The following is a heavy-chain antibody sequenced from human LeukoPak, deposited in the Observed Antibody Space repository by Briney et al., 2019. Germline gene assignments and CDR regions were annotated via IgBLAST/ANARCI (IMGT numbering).Heavy chain of an antibody. J-gene: IGHJ6*03. CDR2: IYTSGST. CDR1: GGSFSGYY. D-gene: IGHD6-13*01. Sequence: SETLSLTCAVYGGSFSGYYWSWIRQPAGKGLEWIGRIYTSGSTNYNPPLKSRVTMSVDTSKNQFSLKLSSVTAADTAVYCCARDAAAAVHMDVWGKGTTVTVSS. CDR3: ARDAAAAVHMDV. V-gene: IGHV4-4*07.